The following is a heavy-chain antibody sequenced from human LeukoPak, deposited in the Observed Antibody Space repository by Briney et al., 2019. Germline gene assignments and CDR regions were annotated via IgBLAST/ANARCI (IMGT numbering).Heavy chain of an antibody. J-gene: IGHJ5*02. V-gene: IGHV3-30*04. CDR1: GFTFSSYA. CDR3: ARETSSNTWGRYGFDP. CDR2: ISYDGSDK. Sequence: GRSLRLSCAASGFTFSSYAMHWVRQAPGKGLEWVAVISYDGSDKYYADSVKGRFTISRDNSKNTLYLQMNSLRAEDTAVYYCARETSSNTWGRYGFDPWGQGTLVTVSS. D-gene: IGHD6-13*01.